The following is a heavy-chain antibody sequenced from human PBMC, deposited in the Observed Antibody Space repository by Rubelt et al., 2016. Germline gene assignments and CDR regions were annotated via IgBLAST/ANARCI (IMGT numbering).Heavy chain of an antibody. D-gene: IGHD2-2*01. V-gene: IGHV1-46*01. CDR2: VNPSGGST. Sequence: QVQLVQSGAEVKKPGASVKVSCKASGYTFTSYYMHWVRQAPGQGLEWMGIVNPSGGSTSYAQKFQGRGTMTRETSTSTVYMELSSLRSEDTAVDYCARDVSVVVPAAPDAFDIWGQGTMVTVSS. J-gene: IGHJ3*02. CDR3: ARDVSVVVPAAPDAFDI. CDR1: GYTFTSYY.